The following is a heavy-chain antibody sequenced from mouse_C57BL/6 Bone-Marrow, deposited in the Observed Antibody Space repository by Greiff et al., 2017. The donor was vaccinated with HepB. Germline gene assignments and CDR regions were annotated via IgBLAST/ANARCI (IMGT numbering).Heavy chain of an antibody. CDR1: GYTFTDYY. CDR2: INPYNGGT. Sequence: EVQLQQSGPVLVKPGASVKMSCKASGYTFTDYYMNWVKQSHGKSLEWIGVINPYNGGTSYKQKFKGKATLTVDKSSSTAYMDLNSMTSEDSAVYYCAREDDDDDWGKGTTLTVAS. CDR3: AREDDDDD. J-gene: IGHJ2*01. D-gene: IGHD2-3*01. V-gene: IGHV1-19*01.